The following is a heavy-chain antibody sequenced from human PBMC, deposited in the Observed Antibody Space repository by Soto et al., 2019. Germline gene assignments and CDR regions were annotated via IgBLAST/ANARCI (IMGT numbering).Heavy chain of an antibody. V-gene: IGHV1-69*13. CDR1: GGTFSSYA. J-gene: IGHJ3*02. CDR3: ARDSIVATHAFDI. CDR2: IIPIFATA. D-gene: IGHD2-15*01. Sequence: GASVKVSCKASGGTFSSYAISWVRQAPGQGLEWMGGIIPIFATANYAQKFQGRVTITADDSTSTAYMELSSLRSEDTAVYYCARDSIVATHAFDIWGQGTMVTVSS.